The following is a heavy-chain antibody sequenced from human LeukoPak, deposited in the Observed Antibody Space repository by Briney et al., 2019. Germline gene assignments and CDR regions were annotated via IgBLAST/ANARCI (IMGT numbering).Heavy chain of an antibody. Sequence: SETLSLTCTVSGGSIGSYYWSWIRQPPGKGLEWIGYIYYSGSTNYNPSLKSRVTISVDTSKNQFSLKLSSVTAADTAVYYCARAFGYSSSWYEYNWFDPWGQGTLVTVSS. D-gene: IGHD6-13*01. J-gene: IGHJ5*02. CDR2: IYYSGST. CDR3: ARAFGYSSSWYEYNWFDP. V-gene: IGHV4-59*01. CDR1: GGSIGSYY.